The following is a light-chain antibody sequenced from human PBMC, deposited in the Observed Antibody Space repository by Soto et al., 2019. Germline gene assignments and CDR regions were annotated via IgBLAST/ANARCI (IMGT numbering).Light chain of an antibody. V-gene: IGLV2-14*03. CDR1: SSDVGGFNY. Sequence: SVLTQPASVSGSPGQSITMSCTGTSSDVGGFNYVSWYQQHPGKAPKLMIYDVTNRPSGVSYRFSGSKSGNTASLTISGLQAEDEADYYCNSYTSSSTYVFGTGTMSPS. J-gene: IGLJ1*01. CDR2: DVT. CDR3: NSYTSSSTYV.